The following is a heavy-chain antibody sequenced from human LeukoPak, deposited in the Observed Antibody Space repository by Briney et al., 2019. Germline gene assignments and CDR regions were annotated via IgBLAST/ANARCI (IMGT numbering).Heavy chain of an antibody. Sequence: GGSLRLSCTTSGFTFSTYGMAWVRQAPGKGLEWVSSISGSGANTNYADSVKGRLTISRDTSNNTLYLHLDNLRAEDTAVYFCAKRGGYDYGSHFDYWGQGTLVTVSS. J-gene: IGHJ4*02. CDR2: ISGSGANT. D-gene: IGHD5-18*01. CDR3: AKRGGYDYGSHFDY. V-gene: IGHV3-23*01. CDR1: GFTFSTYG.